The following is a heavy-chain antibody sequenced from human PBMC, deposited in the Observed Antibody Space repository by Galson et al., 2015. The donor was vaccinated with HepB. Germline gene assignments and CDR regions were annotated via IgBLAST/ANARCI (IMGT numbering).Heavy chain of an antibody. CDR3: ARQAADYGDYVHSPFDY. CDR2: IYYSGST. Sequence: SETLSLTCTVSGGSISSSSYYWGWIRQPPGKGLEWIGIIYYSGSTYYNPSLKSRVTISVDTSKNQFSLKLSSVTAADTAVYYCARQAADYGDYVHSPFDYWGQGTLVTVSS. J-gene: IGHJ4*02. CDR1: GGSISSSSYY. V-gene: IGHV4-39*01. D-gene: IGHD4-17*01.